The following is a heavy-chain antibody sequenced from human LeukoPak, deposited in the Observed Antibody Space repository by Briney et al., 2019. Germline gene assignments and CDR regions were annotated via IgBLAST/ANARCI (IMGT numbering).Heavy chain of an antibody. CDR2: IYYSGST. D-gene: IGHD2-21*02. CDR3: ARALLCGGDCYPPYYFDY. V-gene: IGHV4-39*01. Sequence: SESLSLTCTVSGGSISSSSYYWGWIRQPPGKGLEWIGSIYYSGSTYYNPSLKSRVTISVDTSKNLFSLKLSSVTAADTAVYYCARALLCGGDCYPPYYFDYWGQGTLVTVSS. CDR1: GGSISSSSYY. J-gene: IGHJ4*02.